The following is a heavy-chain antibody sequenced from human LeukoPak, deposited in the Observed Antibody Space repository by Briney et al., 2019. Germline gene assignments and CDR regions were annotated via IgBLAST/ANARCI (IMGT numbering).Heavy chain of an antibody. CDR3: ARESKGRSKIDY. D-gene: IGHD4-17*01. J-gene: IGHJ4*02. CDR2: INKDGSER. V-gene: IGHV3-7*01. Sequence: PGGSLRLSCAASGFTFSSYGMHWVRQAPGKGLEWVANINKDGSERYNVDSVKGRFTIPRDNANKSLYLQMNSLGAEDTSVYYCARESKGRSKIDYWGQGTLVTVSS. CDR1: GFTFSSYG.